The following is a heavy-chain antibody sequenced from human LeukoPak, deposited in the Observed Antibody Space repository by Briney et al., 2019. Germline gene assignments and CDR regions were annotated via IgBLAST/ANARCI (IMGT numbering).Heavy chain of an antibody. D-gene: IGHD2-15*01. CDR1: GFTFSTYA. V-gene: IGHV3-23*01. CDR3: AKIGSSANFDY. CDR2: ISNSGGTA. J-gene: IGHJ4*02. Sequence: PGGSLRLSCAASGFTFSTYAMGWVCQAPGKGLDWVSSISNSGGTAYSADSVKGRFTISRDNPKNTLYLQMNSRTAGDTAVYYCAKIGSSANFDYWGQGTLVTVSS.